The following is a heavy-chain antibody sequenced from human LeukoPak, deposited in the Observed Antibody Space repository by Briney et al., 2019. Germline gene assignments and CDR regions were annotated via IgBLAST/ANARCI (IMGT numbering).Heavy chain of an antibody. J-gene: IGHJ4*02. V-gene: IGHV3-48*01. CDR3: ASLSTTVVTY. Sequence: GGSLRFSCAASGFTFSSYSMNWVRQAPGKGLEWVSYISSSSSTIYYADSVKGRFTISRDNAKNSLYLQMNSLRAEDTAVYYCASLSTTVVTYWGQGTLVTVSS. D-gene: IGHD4-17*01. CDR1: GFTFSSYS. CDR2: ISSSSSTI.